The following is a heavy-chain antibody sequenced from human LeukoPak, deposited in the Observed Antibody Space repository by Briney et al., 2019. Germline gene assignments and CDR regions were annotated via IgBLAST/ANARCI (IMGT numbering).Heavy chain of an antibody. J-gene: IGHJ1*01. D-gene: IGHD2-15*01. CDR3: ARRERSGSPFQD. Sequence: SETLSLTCTVSGGSISTYYWSWIPQPPGKGLEWIGYIYYSGNTDYNPSLKSRVTISVDTSKNQVSLKLSSVTAADTAVYYCARRERSGSPFQDWGQGTLVTVSS. V-gene: IGHV4-59*08. CDR1: GGSISTYY. CDR2: IYYSGNT.